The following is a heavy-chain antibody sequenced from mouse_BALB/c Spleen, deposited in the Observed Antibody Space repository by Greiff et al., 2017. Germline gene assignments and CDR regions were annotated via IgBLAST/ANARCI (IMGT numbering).Heavy chain of an antibody. CDR3: ASIYYGNYYAMDY. V-gene: IGHV1-7*01. D-gene: IGHD2-1*01. Sequence: QVHVKQSGAELAKPGASVKMSCKASGYTFTSYWMHWVKQRPGQGLEWIGYINPSTGYTEYNQKFKDKATLTADKSSSTAYMQLSSLTSEDSAVYYCASIYYGNYYAMDYWGQGTSVTVSS. J-gene: IGHJ4*01. CDR1: GYTFTSYW. CDR2: INPSTGYT.